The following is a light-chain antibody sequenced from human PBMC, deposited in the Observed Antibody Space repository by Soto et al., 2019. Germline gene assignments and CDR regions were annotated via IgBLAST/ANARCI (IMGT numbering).Light chain of an antibody. CDR1: SSDVGGYNY. J-gene: IGLJ2*01. CDR2: DVS. V-gene: IGLV2-14*01. CDR3: SSYRSSSTA. Sequence: QSVLTQPASVSGSPGQSITISCTGTSSDVGGYNYVSWYQQHPGKAPKLMIYDVSNRPSGVSNRFSGSKSGNTASLTISGLQVEDEADYYCSSYRSSSTAFGGGTKLTVL.